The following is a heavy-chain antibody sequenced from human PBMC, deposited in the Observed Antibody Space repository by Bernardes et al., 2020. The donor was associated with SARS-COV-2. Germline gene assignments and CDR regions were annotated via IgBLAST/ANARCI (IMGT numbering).Heavy chain of an antibody. CDR3: ARDGYMYGHPPFDF. CDR2: FDPEDGET. D-gene: IGHD5-12*01. CDR1: GYTLTELS. Sequence: ASVKVSCKVSGYTLTELSMHWVRQAPGKGLEWMGGFDPEDGETIYAQKFQGRVTMTTDTSTDTAYMELRSLNSDDSAMYFCARDGYMYGHPPFDFWGQGTQVIVSS. J-gene: IGHJ4*02. V-gene: IGHV1-24*01.